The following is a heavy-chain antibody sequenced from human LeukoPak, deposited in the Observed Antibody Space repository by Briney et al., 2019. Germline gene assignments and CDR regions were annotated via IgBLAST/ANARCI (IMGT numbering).Heavy chain of an antibody. Sequence: GGSLRLSCAASGFTFSSYWMSWVRQAPGKGREWVANIKQDGSEKYYVDSVKGRFTISRDNAKNSLYLQMNSLRAEDTAVYYCAKDQGYTYGYWFGYWGQGTLVTVSS. D-gene: IGHD5-18*01. CDR3: AKDQGYTYGYWFGY. V-gene: IGHV3-7*03. J-gene: IGHJ4*02. CDR2: IKQDGSEK. CDR1: GFTFSSYW.